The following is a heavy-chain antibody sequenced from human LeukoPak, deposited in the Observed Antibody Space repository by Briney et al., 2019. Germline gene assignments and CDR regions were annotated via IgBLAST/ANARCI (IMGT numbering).Heavy chain of an antibody. CDR3: ARDREQSLDY. V-gene: IGHV3-21*01. CDR2: ISSGSSYI. D-gene: IGHD1-26*01. Sequence: GSLRLSCAASGFTFSSYSMNWVRQAPGKGLEWVSSISSGSSYIYYADSVKGRFTISRDNAKNSLYLQMNSLRAEDTVVYYCARDREQSLDYWGQGTLVTVSS. J-gene: IGHJ4*02. CDR1: GFTFSSYS.